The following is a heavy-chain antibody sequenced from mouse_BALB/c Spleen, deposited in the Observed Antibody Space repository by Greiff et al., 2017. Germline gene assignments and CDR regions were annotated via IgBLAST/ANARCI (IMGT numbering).Heavy chain of an antibody. CDR1: GFNIKDYY. CDR2: IDPENGNT. J-gene: IGHJ3*01. V-gene: IGHV14-1*02. CDR3: ARSYDYDGGAWFAY. D-gene: IGHD2-4*01. Sequence: VQLQQSGAELVRPGALVKLSCKASGFNIKDYYMHWVKQRPEQGLEWIGWIDPENGNTIYDPKFQGKASITADTSSNTAYLQLSSLTSEDTAVYYCARSYDYDGGAWFAYWGQGTLVTVSA.